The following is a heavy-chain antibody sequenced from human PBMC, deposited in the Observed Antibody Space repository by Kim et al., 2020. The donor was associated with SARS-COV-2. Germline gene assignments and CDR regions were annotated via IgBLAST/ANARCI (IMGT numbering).Heavy chain of an antibody. Sequence: GGSLRLSCAASGFTFSDYYMSWIRQAPGKGLEWVSYISSSGSTIYYADSVKGRFTISRDNAKNSLYLQMNSLRAEDTAVYYCARDYADYGDYLYYFDYWGQGTLVTVSS. CDR2: ISSSGSTI. D-gene: IGHD4-17*01. V-gene: IGHV3-11*01. CDR3: ARDYADYGDYLYYFDY. J-gene: IGHJ4*02. CDR1: GFTFSDYY.